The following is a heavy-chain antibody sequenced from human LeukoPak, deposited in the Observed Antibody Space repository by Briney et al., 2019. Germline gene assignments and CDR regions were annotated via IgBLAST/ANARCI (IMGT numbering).Heavy chain of an antibody. CDR1: GFTFSNYN. Sequence: PGGSLRLSCAASGFTFSNYNMNWVRQAPGKGLEWVSCISSSSSYIYYADSVKGRFTISRENAKNSLYLQVNSLRAEDTALYFCARELLTYSNHKLGHYMDVWGKGTTVTVSS. CDR2: ISSSSSYI. V-gene: IGHV3-21*01. CDR3: ARELLTYSNHKLGHYMDV. J-gene: IGHJ6*03. D-gene: IGHD4-11*01.